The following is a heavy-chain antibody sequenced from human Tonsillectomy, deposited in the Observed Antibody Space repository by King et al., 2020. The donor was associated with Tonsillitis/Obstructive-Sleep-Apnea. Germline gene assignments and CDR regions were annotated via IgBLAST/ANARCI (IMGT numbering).Heavy chain of an antibody. CDR2: MWSDGSNK. V-gene: IGHV3-33*01. CDR3: AGRDVVVGATTYWFDP. D-gene: IGHD1-26*01. CDR1: GFTFSSYG. Sequence: VQLVESGGGVVQPGRSLRLSCTASGFTFSSYGMHWVRQAPGKGLEWVSVMWSDGSNKYYADSVKGRFTISRDNSKNTLYLQMNSLRVEDTAVYYCAGRDVVVGATTYWFDPWGQGTLVTVSS. J-gene: IGHJ5*02.